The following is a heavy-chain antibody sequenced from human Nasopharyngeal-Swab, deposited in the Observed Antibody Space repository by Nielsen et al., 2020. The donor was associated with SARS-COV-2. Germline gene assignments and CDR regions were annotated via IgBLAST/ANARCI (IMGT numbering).Heavy chain of an antibody. Sequence: GGSLTLSCEASGFTFSTYWMSWVRQAPGKGLEWVANIRQDESEKYYVDSVKGRFTLSRDNAKNSLFLQMNSLRVADTAVYYCARLLEVGGTPLDYWGQGTLVSVSS. CDR2: IRQDESEK. D-gene: IGHD6-19*01. CDR3: ARLLEVGGTPLDY. CDR1: GFTFSTYW. V-gene: IGHV3-7*01. J-gene: IGHJ4*02.